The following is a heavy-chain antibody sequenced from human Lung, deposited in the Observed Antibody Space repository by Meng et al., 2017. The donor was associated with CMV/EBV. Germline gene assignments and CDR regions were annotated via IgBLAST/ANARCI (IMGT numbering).Heavy chain of an antibody. J-gene: IGHJ4*02. D-gene: IGHD3-3*01. CDR3: AKGGIRVLES. Sequence: LSCAVSGFTFNNYAMTWVRQTPGKGLEWVSTIGGSGGSTYYADSVKGHFTISRDNSKSTLYLQMNSLRAEDTAIYYCAKGGIRVLESWGQGALVTVSS. V-gene: IGHV3-23*01. CDR1: GFTFNNYA. CDR2: IGGSGGST.